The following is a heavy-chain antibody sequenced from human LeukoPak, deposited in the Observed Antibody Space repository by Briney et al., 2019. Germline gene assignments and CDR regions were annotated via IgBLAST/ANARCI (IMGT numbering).Heavy chain of an antibody. V-gene: IGHV3-69-1*01. CDR1: GNYW. CDR2: ISTGGNT. D-gene: IGHD6-13*01. Sequence: PGGSLRLSCAASGNYWMHWVRQAPGKGLEWVSAISTGGNTFYVDSVKGRFTISRDNAKNSLYLQMNSLRAEDTAVYYCARDRLAAAGFYYYYGMDVWGQGTTVTVSS. J-gene: IGHJ6*02. CDR3: ARDRLAAAGFYYYYGMDV.